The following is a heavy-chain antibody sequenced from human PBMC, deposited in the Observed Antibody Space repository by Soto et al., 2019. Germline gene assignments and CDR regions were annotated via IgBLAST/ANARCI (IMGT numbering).Heavy chain of an antibody. V-gene: IGHV4-34*01. J-gene: IGHJ4*02. D-gene: IGHD1-26*01. Sequence: PSETLSLTCAVYGGSFSGYCWSWIRQPPGKGLEWIGEINHSGSTNYNPSLKSRVTISVDTSKNQFSLKLSSVTAADTAVYYCARVDTSMGATCVSYWGQGTLVTVSS. CDR3: ARVDTSMGATCVSY. CDR2: INHSGST. CDR1: GGSFSGYC.